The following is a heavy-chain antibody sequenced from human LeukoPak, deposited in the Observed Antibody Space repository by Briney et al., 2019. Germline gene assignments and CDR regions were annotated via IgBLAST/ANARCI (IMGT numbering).Heavy chain of an antibody. CDR2: IDANGGRK. J-gene: IGHJ6*02. V-gene: IGHV3-74*01. CDR3: TRVQAGRSGLMDV. Sequence: GGSLGLFCGASGFTLSGYWMHWVRQVPGKGLVYVSRIDANGGRKPYADSVKGRFDISRDNDKHTLDLQMSILRTEDTAVYYCTRVQAGRSGLMDVWGRGTTVNVSS. CDR1: GFTLSGYW. D-gene: IGHD2-8*02.